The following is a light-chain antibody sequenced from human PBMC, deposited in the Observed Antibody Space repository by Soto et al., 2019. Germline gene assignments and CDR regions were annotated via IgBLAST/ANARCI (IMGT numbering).Light chain of an antibody. Sequence: ALQLTQSPYSLSASVGDRVTITCRASQAIRTALGWYQQKPGKVPKLLIYAASTLQSGVPSRFSGSGSGTDFTLTISSLQPEDFATYYCLLDFRYFWAFGQGTKVDIK. CDR2: AAS. CDR1: QAIRTA. J-gene: IGKJ1*01. V-gene: IGKV1-6*01. CDR3: LLDFRYFWA.